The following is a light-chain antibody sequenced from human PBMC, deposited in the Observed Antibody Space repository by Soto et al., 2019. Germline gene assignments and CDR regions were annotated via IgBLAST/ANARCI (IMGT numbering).Light chain of an antibody. V-gene: IGKV3-15*01. CDR2: DAS. CDR3: QQNKDWPGT. CDR1: RSVSYY. J-gene: IGKJ1*01. Sequence: EILMTQSPATXCVSXGXXXXXXCXASRSVSYYLAWYQQKPGQAPRLLIYDASTRATGIPVRFSGSGSGTEFTLTISSLQSEDFGVYYCQQNKDWPGTFGQGTKVDIK.